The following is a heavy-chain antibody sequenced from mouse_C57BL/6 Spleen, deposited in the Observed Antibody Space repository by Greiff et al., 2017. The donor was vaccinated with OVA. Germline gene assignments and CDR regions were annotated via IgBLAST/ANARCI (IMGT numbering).Heavy chain of an antibody. CDR3: ARGDRLDY. Sequence: QVQLQQSGPELVKPGASVKISCKASGYAFSSSWMNWVKQRPGKGLEWIGRIYPGDGDTNYNGKFKGKATLTADKSSSTAYMQLSSLTSEDSAVYFCARGDRLDYWGQGTTLTVSS. CDR2: IYPGDGDT. V-gene: IGHV1-82*01. D-gene: IGHD2-14*01. J-gene: IGHJ2*01. CDR1: GYAFSSSW.